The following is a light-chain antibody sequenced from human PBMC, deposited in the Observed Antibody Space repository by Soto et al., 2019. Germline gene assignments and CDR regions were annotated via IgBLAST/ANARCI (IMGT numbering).Light chain of an antibody. J-gene: IGKJ1*01. CDR2: GAS. V-gene: IGKV3-20*01. CDR1: QSVSNNY. Sequence: IVLTQSPRTLSPSPGERATLSCRASQSVSNNYLAWYQQKPGQAPRLLIYGASNRATGIPDRFSGSGSGTDFTLTISRLEPEDFAVYYCQQYGSSGTFGQGTKVDIK. CDR3: QQYGSSGT.